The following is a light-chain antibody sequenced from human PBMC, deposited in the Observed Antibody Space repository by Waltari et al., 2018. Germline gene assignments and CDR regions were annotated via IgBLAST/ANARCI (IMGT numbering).Light chain of an antibody. CDR1: QSISKY. V-gene: IGKV3-20*01. J-gene: IGKJ1*01. CDR2: AAS. CDR3: QNHERLPAK. Sequence: ELVLTQSPGTLSLSPGERPTLSCRTSQSISKYLAWYQQRPGQAPRLLIYAASTRATGIPDRFSGSGFGTDFSLTISRLEPEDFAVYYCQNHERLPAKFGQGTKVEIK.